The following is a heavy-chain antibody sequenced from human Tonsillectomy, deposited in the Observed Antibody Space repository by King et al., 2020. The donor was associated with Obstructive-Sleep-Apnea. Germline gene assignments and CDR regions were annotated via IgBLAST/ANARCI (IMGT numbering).Heavy chain of an antibody. V-gene: IGHV3-30*04. CDR1: GFTFSSSA. CDR3: ARAEDGYNDFDY. CDR2: ISYDVRNN. J-gene: IGHJ4*02. D-gene: IGHD5-24*01. Sequence: VQLVESGVGVVQPGRSLRRSVAAYGFTFSSSAMHWVRQVPGKWVDRVPVISYDVRNNYYADSVKGRFTISRDNSKNTLYLQMNSLRAEDTAVYYCARAEDGYNDFDYWGQGTLVTVSS.